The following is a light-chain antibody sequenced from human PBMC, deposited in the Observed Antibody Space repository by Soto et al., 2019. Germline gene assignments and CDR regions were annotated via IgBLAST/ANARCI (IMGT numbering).Light chain of an antibody. CDR3: ILYISTYTPYI. CDR1: SNDIGGYNY. Sequence: QSVLPKPASVSGSPGQSITISCTGTSNDIGGYNYVSWYQHLPGKAPKLIIYEVSNRPSGVSNRFSGSKSGNTASLTISGLQAEDEADYYCILYISTYTPYIFGTSTKVTV. V-gene: IGLV2-14*01. CDR2: EVS. J-gene: IGLJ1*01.